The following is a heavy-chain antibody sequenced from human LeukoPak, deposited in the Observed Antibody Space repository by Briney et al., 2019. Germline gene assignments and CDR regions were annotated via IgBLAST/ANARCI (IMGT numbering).Heavy chain of an antibody. D-gene: IGHD3-16*01. Sequence: GGSLRLSCAASGFTFSSYTMKWVRQARGRGLEWLSYISSGGRTILYADSVKGRFTIYRDNAKTSLYLQMNSLRAEDTAVYYCARWGSGNYFRYWGQGILACVSS. J-gene: IGHJ4*02. CDR1: GFTFSSYT. CDR2: ISSGGRTI. V-gene: IGHV3-48*04. CDR3: ARWGSGNYFRY.